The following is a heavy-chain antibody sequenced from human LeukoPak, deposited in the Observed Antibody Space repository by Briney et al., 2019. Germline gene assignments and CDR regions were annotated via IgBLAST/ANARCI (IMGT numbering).Heavy chain of an antibody. CDR2: ISSSSCYI. CDR3: ARDPVAGAY. D-gene: IGHD6-19*01. J-gene: IGHJ4*02. Sequence: GGSLRLSFVASGFTFRSYSVNWVRQAPGKGLEWVSSISSSSCYIYYVDSVKGRFTISRDNAKNSLYLQMNSLRAEVASVYYCARDPVAGAYWGQGTLVTVSS. CDR1: GFTFRSYS. V-gene: IGHV3-21*01.